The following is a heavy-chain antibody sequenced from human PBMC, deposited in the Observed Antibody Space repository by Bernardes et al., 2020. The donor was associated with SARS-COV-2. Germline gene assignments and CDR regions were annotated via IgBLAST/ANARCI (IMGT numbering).Heavy chain of an antibody. CDR1: GFTFSSYA. CDR2: ISGSGGST. CDR3: ARGYGGNYYYGMDV. J-gene: IGHJ6*02. V-gene: IGHV3-23*01. Sequence: GGSLRLSCAASGFTFSSYAMSWVRQAPGKGLEWVSAISGSGGSTYYADSVKGRFTISRDNSKNTLYLQMNSLRAEDTAVYYCARGYGGNYYYGMDVWGQGTTVTGSS. D-gene: IGHD4-17*01.